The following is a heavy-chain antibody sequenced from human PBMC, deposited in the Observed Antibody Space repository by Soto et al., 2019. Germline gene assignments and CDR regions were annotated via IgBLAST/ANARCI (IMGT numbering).Heavy chain of an antibody. J-gene: IGHJ6*02. V-gene: IGHV3-23*01. CDR1: GFTFSSYA. CDR2: ISGSGGST. Sequence: EVQLLESGGGLVQPGGSLRLSCAASGFTFSSYAMSWVRQAPGKGLEWVSAISGSGGSTYYADSVKGRFTISRDNSKNTLYLQMNSLRAEDTAVYYCAKLLTTVTTYYYYGMDVWGQGTTVTVSS. CDR3: AKLLTTVTTYYYYGMDV. D-gene: IGHD4-17*01.